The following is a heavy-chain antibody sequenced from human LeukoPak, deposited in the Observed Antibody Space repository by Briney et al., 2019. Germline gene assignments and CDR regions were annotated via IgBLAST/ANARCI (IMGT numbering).Heavy chain of an antibody. CDR2: IYPGDSDT. CDR1: GYSFTSYW. Sequence: GESLKISCKGSGYSFTSYWIGWVRQMPGKGLEWMGIIYPGDSDTRYSPSFQGQVTISADKSISTAYLQWSSLKASDTAMYYCARHGTESYYYGSGSPKYYYGMDVWGKGTTVTVSS. V-gene: IGHV5-51*01. CDR3: ARHGTESYYYGSGSPKYYYGMDV. D-gene: IGHD3-10*01. J-gene: IGHJ6*04.